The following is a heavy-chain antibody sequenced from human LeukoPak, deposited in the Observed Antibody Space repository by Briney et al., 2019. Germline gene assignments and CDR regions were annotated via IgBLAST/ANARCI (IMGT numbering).Heavy chain of an antibody. CDR3: AKDCSGSGSFYDY. CDR1: GFTFSSYA. V-gene: IGHV3-23*01. CDR2: ISVSGGTT. Sequence: GGSLRLSCAVSGFTFSSYAMNWVRQAPGKGLEWVSSISVSGGTTYYADSVKGRFTISRDNSKNTLYPQMNSLRAEDTAIYYCAKDCSGSGSFYDYWGQGTLVTVSS. D-gene: IGHD1-26*01. J-gene: IGHJ4*02.